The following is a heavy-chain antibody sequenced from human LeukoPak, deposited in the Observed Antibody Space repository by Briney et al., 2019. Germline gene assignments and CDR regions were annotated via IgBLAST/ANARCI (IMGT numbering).Heavy chain of an antibody. CDR1: GGSISSYY. CDR3: AIPAARNYGMDV. J-gene: IGHJ6*02. V-gene: IGHV4-59*08. Sequence: SETLSLTCTVSGGSISSYYWSWIRQPPGKGLEWIGYIYYSGSTNYNPSLKSRVTISVDTSKNQFSLKLSSVTAADTAVYYCAIPAARNYGMDVWGQGTTVTVSS. CDR2: IYYSGST. D-gene: IGHD6-25*01.